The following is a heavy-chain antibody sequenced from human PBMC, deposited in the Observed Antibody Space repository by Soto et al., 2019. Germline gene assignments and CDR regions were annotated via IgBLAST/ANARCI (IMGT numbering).Heavy chain of an antibody. CDR3: ARRRYLRYYCDY. D-gene: IGHD2-21*01. V-gene: IGHV4-39*01. CDR1: GGSRSTSYY. Sequence: SETLSLTCNVSGGSRSTSYYWGWIRQPPGKGLEWIGNIYYTGSAHYNPSLESRVTISVDTSKNQISLRLWSVTAADTAVYYCARRRYLRYYCDYWGRGTLVTFS. CDR2: IYYTGSA. J-gene: IGHJ4*01.